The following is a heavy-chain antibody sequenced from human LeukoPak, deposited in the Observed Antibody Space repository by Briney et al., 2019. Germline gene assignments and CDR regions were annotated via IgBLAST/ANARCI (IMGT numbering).Heavy chain of an antibody. CDR1: GFTFSSYA. Sequence: GGSLRLSCAASGFTFSSYAMSWVRQAPGKGLEWVSVIYSGGSTYYADSVKGRFTISRDNSKNTLYLQMNSLRAEDTAVYYCASTWAYGDRPRYGMDVWGQGTTVTVSS. CDR2: IYSGGST. D-gene: IGHD4-17*01. J-gene: IGHJ6*02. V-gene: IGHV3-53*01. CDR3: ASTWAYGDRPRYGMDV.